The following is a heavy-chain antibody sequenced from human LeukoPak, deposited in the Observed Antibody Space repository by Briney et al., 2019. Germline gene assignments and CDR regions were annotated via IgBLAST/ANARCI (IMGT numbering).Heavy chain of an antibody. CDR2: ISYDGSNK. CDR3: ARVSDISVAAYFDY. V-gene: IGHV3-30*04. Sequence: GGSLRLSCAASGFTFSSYAMHWVRQAPGKGLEWVAVISYDGSNKYYADSVKGRFTISRDNSKNTLYLQMNSLRAEDTALYYCARVSDISVAAYFDYWGQGTLVTVSS. J-gene: IGHJ4*02. D-gene: IGHD6-19*01. CDR1: GFTFSSYA.